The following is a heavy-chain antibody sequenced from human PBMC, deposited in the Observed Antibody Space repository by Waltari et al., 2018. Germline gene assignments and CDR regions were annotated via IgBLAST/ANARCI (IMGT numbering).Heavy chain of an antibody. CDR1: GGTFSSYA. CDR3: ARAHSSGWYDYYYDGMDV. Sequence: QVQLVRSGAEVKKPGSSVKVSCKASGGTFSSYAISWVRQAPGQGLEWMGGIIPIFGTANYAQKFQGRVTITADESTSTAYMELSSLRSEDTAVYYCARAHSSGWYDYYYDGMDVWGQGTTVTVSS. J-gene: IGHJ6*02. CDR2: IIPIFGTA. V-gene: IGHV1-69*12. D-gene: IGHD6-19*01.